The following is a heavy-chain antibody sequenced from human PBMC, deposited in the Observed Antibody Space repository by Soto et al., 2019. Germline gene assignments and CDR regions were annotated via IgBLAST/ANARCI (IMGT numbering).Heavy chain of an antibody. CDR3: ARLKTYYDFWSGYRTTEDAFDI. V-gene: IGHV4-59*01. CDR2: IYYSGST. CDR1: GGSISSYY. J-gene: IGHJ3*02. D-gene: IGHD3-3*01. Sequence: SETLSLTCTVSGGSISSYYWSWIRQPPGKGLEWIGYIYYSGSTNYNPSLKSRVTISVDTSKNQFSLKLSSVTAADTAVYYCARLKTYYDFWSGYRTTEDAFDIWGQGTMVTVSS.